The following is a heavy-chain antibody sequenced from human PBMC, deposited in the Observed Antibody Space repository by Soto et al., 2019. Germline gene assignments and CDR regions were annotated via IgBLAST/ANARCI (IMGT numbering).Heavy chain of an antibody. CDR3: ARVLLWFGELLDHWFDP. CDR1: GGSVSGYY. V-gene: IGHV4-34*01. Sequence: SETLSLTCAVYGGSVSGYYWSWIRQPPGKGLEWIGEINHSGSTNYNPSLKSRVTISVDTSKNQFSLKLSSVTTADTAVYYCARVLLWFGELLDHWFDPWGQGTLVTSPQ. D-gene: IGHD3-10*01. J-gene: IGHJ5*02. CDR2: INHSGST.